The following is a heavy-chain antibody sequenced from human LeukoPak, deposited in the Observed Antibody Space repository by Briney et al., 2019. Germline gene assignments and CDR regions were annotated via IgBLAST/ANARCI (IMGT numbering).Heavy chain of an antibody. CDR2: ISAYNGNT. D-gene: IGHD2-2*02. J-gene: IGHJ5*02. Sequence: GASVKVSCKASGYTFTSYGISWVRQAPGKGLEWMGWISAYNGNTNYAQKLQGRVTMTTDTSTSTAYMELRSLRSDDTAVYYCARDGGGLCSSTSCYTNWFDPWGQGTLVTVSS. V-gene: IGHV1-18*01. CDR3: ARDGGGLCSSTSCYTNWFDP. CDR1: GYTFTSYG.